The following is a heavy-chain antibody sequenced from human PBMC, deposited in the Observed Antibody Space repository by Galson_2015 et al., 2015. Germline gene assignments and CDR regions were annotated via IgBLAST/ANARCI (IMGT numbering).Heavy chain of an antibody. CDR3: ARAGVVAATTFDY. V-gene: IGHV4-59*01. J-gene: IGHJ4*02. D-gene: IGHD2-15*01. Sequence: SGSTNYNPSLKSRVTISVDTSKNQFSLKLSSVTAADTAVYYCARAGVVAATTFDYWGQGTLVTVSS. CDR2: SGST.